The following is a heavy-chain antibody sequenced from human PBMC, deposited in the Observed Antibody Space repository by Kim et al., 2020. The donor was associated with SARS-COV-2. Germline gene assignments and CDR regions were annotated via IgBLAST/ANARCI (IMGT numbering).Heavy chain of an antibody. V-gene: IGHV3-11*05. CDR2: ISSSSSYT. D-gene: IGHD5-18*01. J-gene: IGHJ6*04. CDR3: ARDDTDPYSYVVTGGMDV. Sequence: GGSLRLSCAASGFTFSDYYMSWIRQAPGKGLEWVSYISSSSSYTNYADSVKGRFTISRDNAKNSLYLRMNSLRAEDTAVYYCARDDTDPYSYVVTGGMDVWGKGTTVTVSS. CDR1: GFTFSDYY.